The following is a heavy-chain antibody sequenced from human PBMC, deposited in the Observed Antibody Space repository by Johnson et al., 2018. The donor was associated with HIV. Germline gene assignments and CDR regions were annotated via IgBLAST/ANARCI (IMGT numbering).Heavy chain of an antibody. Sequence: VQLVESGGGLIQPGGSLRLSCAASGFTFSSYDMHWVRQATGKGLEWVSAIGTAGDTYYPGSVKGRFTISRENAKNSLYLQMNSLRAGDTAVYYCARGKGAAAAEAFDIWGQRTMVTVSS. V-gene: IGHV3-13*01. D-gene: IGHD6-13*01. CDR1: GFTFSSYD. CDR3: ARGKGAAAAEAFDI. CDR2: IGTAGDT. J-gene: IGHJ3*02.